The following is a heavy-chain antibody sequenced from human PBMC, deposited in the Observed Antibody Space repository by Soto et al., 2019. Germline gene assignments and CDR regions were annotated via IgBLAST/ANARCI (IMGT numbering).Heavy chain of an antibody. V-gene: IGHV4-59*01. D-gene: IGHD6-13*01. CDR2: IYYSGST. Sequence: PSETLSLTCTVSGGSISSYYWSWIRQPPGKGLEWIGYIYYSGSTNYNPSLKSRVTISVDTSKNQFSLKLSSVTAADTAVYYCARAAEQQLVHPWFDPWGQGTLVTVSS. CDR1: GGSISSYY. CDR3: ARAAEQQLVHPWFDP. J-gene: IGHJ5*02.